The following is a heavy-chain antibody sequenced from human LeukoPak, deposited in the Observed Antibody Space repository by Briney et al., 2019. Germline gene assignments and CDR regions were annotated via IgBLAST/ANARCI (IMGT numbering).Heavy chain of an antibody. V-gene: IGHV3-11*01. CDR1: GFTFSDYY. CDR2: ISSSGSTI. D-gene: IGHD5-24*01. J-gene: IGHJ4*02. Sequence: GGSLRLSCAASGFTFSDYYMSWIRQAPGKGLEWVSYISSSGSTIYYADSVKGRFTISRDSAKNSLYLQMNSLRAEDTAVYYCARSSKEMATITIDYWGQGTLVTVSS. CDR3: ARSSKEMATITIDY.